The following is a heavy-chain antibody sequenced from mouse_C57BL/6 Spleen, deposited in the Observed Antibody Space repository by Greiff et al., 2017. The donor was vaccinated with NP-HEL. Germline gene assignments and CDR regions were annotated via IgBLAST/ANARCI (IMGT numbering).Heavy chain of an antibody. D-gene: IGHD1-1*01. Sequence: VQLQQSGAELVMPGASVKLSCKASGYTFTSYWMHWVKQRPGQGLEWIGEIDPSDSYTNYNQKFKGKSTLTVDKSSSTAYMQLSSLTSEDSAVYYCGRGSSYPYCFDYWGQGTTLTVSS. CDR3: GRGSSYPYCFDY. CDR2: IDPSDSYT. V-gene: IGHV1-69*01. CDR1: GYTFTSYW. J-gene: IGHJ2*01.